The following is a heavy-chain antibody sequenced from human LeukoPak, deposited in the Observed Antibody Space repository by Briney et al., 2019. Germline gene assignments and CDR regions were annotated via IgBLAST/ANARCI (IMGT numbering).Heavy chain of an antibody. D-gene: IGHD4/OR15-4a*01. CDR3: ARGGRVMVRYYGMDV. Sequence: SETLSLTCTVSGGSISSGDYYWSWIRQPPGKGLEWIGYIYYSGSTYYNPSLKSRVTISVDTSKTQFSLKLSSVTAADTAVYYTARGGRVMVRYYGMDVWGQGTTVTVSS. CDR2: IYYSGST. CDR1: GGSISSGDYY. J-gene: IGHJ6*02. V-gene: IGHV4-30-4*01.